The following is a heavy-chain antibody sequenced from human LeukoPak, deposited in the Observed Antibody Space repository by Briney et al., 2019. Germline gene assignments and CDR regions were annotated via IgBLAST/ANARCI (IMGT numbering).Heavy chain of an antibody. D-gene: IGHD3-10*01. J-gene: IGHJ4*02. CDR2: IKPNSGGT. CDR3: TRDSLPGIIAPIFDS. CDR1: GYTFTAYY. Sequence: ASVKASCKASGYTFTAYYIHWVRQAPGQGLEWMGWIKPNSGGTKYAQNFQGRVTLTKDTSINTAYMELSRLRSDDTAIYYCTRDSLPGIIAPIFDSWGQGTLVTVSS. V-gene: IGHV1-2*02.